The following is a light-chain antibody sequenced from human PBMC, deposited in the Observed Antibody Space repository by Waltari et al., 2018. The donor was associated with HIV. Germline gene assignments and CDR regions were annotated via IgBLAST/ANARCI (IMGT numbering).Light chain of an antibody. CDR3: QQYAVSPRT. CDR1: QSVDTSY. Sequence: ELVLTQSPGTLSLSPGEGATLSCRASQSVDTSYLTWYQQRPGQAPRLLIYATSSRATGIPDRFSGSGSGTDFTLTISGLEPEDFAVYYCQQYAVSPRTFGPGTKV. V-gene: IGKV3-20*01. J-gene: IGKJ1*01. CDR2: ATS.